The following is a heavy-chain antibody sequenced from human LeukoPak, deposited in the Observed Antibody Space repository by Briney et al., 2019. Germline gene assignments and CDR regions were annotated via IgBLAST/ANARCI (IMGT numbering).Heavy chain of an antibody. CDR3: AKISSSAESNFDY. D-gene: IGHD6-25*01. CDR2: IWPDGSKK. V-gene: IGHV3-30*02. CDR1: GFTFSTYA. Sequence: GGSLRLSCAASGFTFSTYAMHWVRQAPGKGLEWVAFIWPDGSKKYYADSVKGRFAISRENSKNTVYLQMNDLRAEDTALYFCAKISSSAESNFDYWGQGTLLTVSS. J-gene: IGHJ4*02.